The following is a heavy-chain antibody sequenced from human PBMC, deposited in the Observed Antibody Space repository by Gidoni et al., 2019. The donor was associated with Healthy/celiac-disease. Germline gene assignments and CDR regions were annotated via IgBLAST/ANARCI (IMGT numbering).Heavy chain of an antibody. V-gene: IGHV4-34*01. D-gene: IGHD1-26*01. CDR1: GGSSSGYS. Sequence: QVQLQQWGAGLLKPSETLSLTCAAYGGSSSGYSWSWNRQPPGKGLEWIGENTLSGSTNYNPSLKSRVTISVDTSKNQFSLKLSSVTAADTAVYYCARSPREMGFHFSRGRSFDLWGRGTLVTVSS. CDR2: NTLSGST. J-gene: IGHJ2*01. CDR3: ARSPREMGFHFSRGRSFDL.